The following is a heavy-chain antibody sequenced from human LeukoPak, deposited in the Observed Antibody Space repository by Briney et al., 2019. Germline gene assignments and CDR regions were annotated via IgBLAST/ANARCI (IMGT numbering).Heavy chain of an antibody. V-gene: IGHV3-48*03. J-gene: IGHJ5*02. Sequence: GGSLRLSCAASGFTFSSYEMNWVRQAPGKGLEWVSYISSSGSTIYYADSVKGRFTISRDNANNSPYLQMNSLRAEDTALYYCAKDRYYDILTGSNWFDPWGQGTLVTVSS. CDR1: GFTFSSYE. D-gene: IGHD3-9*01. CDR2: ISSSGSTI. CDR3: AKDRYYDILTGSNWFDP.